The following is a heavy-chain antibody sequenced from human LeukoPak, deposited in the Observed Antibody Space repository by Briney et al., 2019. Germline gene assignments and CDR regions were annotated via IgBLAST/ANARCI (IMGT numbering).Heavy chain of an antibody. V-gene: IGHV4-39*01. Sequence: PSETLSLTCTVSGGSISSSSYYWGCIRQPPGKGLEWIGSIYYSGTTYYNPSLKSRVTISVDTSKNQFSLKLNSVTAADTAGYYCAASSSGKGDLDHWGQGTLVTVSS. CDR3: AASSSGKGDLDH. D-gene: IGHD3-10*01. CDR2: IYYSGTT. CDR1: GGSISSSSYY. J-gene: IGHJ4*02.